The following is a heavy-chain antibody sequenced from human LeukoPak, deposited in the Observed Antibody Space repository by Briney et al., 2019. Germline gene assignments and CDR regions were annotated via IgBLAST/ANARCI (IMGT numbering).Heavy chain of an antibody. CDR3: ARDYGSTSCIDY. CDR1: RSVG. D-gene: IGHD2-2*01. CDR2: IWYDGSNK. J-gene: IGHJ4*02. V-gene: IGHV3-33*01. Sequence: RSVGLGGRRKVKSKRLEWVAVIWYDGSNKYYADSVKGRFTISRDNSKNTLYLQMNSLRAEDTAVYYCARDYGSTSCIDYWGQGTLVTVSS.